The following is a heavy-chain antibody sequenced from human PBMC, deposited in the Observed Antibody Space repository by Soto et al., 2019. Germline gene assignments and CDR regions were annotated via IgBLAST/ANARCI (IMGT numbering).Heavy chain of an antibody. D-gene: IGHD6-19*01. CDR2: IKQDGSEK. Sequence: EVQLVESGGGLVQPGGSLRLSCAASGFAFSSYWMSWVRRAPGKGLEWVANIKQDGSEKYYVDSVKGRFTISRDNAKNSLYVQMNSLRAEDTAVYYCARDSQWLVPGNANYYYYGMDVWGQGTTVTVSS. J-gene: IGHJ6*02. CDR1: GFAFSSYW. V-gene: IGHV3-7*01. CDR3: ARDSQWLVPGNANYYYYGMDV.